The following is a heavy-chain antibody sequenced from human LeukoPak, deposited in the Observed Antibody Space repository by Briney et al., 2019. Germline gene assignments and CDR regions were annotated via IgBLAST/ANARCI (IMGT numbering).Heavy chain of an antibody. J-gene: IGHJ4*02. Sequence: QSGGSLRLSCAASGFTFTSYSMNWVRQAPGKGLEWVSTISGGGGSTYYADSVKGRFTISRDNSKNTLYLQVNSLRAEDTAVYYCAKGGKWDVTPFDYWGRGTLVTVSS. D-gene: IGHD1-26*01. CDR2: ISGGGGST. V-gene: IGHV3-23*01. CDR3: AKGGKWDVTPFDY. CDR1: GFTFTSYS.